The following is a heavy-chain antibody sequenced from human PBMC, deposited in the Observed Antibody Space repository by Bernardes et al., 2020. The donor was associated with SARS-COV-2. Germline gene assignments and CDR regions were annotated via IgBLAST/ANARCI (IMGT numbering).Heavy chain of an antibody. CDR1: GFTFSNYG. CDR2: LSYDGNNR. V-gene: IGHV3-30*18. D-gene: IGHD6-13*01. Sequence: GGSLRLSCATAGFTFSNYGMHWVRQAPGKGLEWVATLSYDGNNRYYEDSVRGRFSISRDISRRTLYLQMNTLRGEDTATYYCAKDVSSWSFRRDGMDVRGQATKVTVSS. CDR3: AKDVSSWSFRRDGMDV. J-gene: IGHJ6*01.